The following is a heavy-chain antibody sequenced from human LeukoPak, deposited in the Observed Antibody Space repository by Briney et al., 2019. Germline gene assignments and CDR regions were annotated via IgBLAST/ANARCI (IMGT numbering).Heavy chain of an antibody. D-gene: IGHD3-22*01. CDR3: ARAGDYYDTY. CDR1: GFTFSTYA. J-gene: IGHJ4*02. Sequence: GVLRLSCAASGFTFSTYAMTWVRQAPGKGLEWVSLISGTGGSTYYADSVKGRFTISRDNSKNTLYLQMNSLRAEDTAVYYCARAGDYYDTYWGQGTLVTVS. V-gene: IGHV3-23*01. CDR2: ISGTGGST.